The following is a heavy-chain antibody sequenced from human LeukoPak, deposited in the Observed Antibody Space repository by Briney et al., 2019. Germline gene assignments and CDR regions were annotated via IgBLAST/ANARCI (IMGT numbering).Heavy chain of an antibody. Sequence: ASVKVSCKASGYTFTGYDMHWVRQAPGQGLEWMGWINPNSGGTNYAQKFQGRVTMTRDTSISTAYMERSRLRSADTGVYYCARDPEYTQWLVNVPDYWGQGTLVTVSS. CDR1: GYTFTGYD. CDR2: INPNSGGT. V-gene: IGHV1-2*02. CDR3: ARDPEYTQWLVNVPDY. J-gene: IGHJ4*02. D-gene: IGHD6-19*01.